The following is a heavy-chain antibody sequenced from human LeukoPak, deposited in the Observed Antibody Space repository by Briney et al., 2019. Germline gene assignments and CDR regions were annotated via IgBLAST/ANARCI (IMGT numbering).Heavy chain of an antibody. D-gene: IGHD3-22*01. CDR3: ARAISYYDSSGYYSYYYMDV. CDR1: GFTFSSYW. Sequence: AGGSLRLSCAASGFTFSSYWMSWVRQAPGKGLEWVANIKQDGSEKYYVDSVKGRFTISRDNAKNSLYLQMNSLRAEDTAVYYCARAISYYDSSGYYSYYYMDVWGKGTTVTVSS. J-gene: IGHJ6*03. CDR2: IKQDGSEK. V-gene: IGHV3-7*01.